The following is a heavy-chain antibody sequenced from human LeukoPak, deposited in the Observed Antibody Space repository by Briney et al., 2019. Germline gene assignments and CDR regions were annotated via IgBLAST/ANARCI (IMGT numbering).Heavy chain of an antibody. V-gene: IGHV4-31*03. J-gene: IGHJ6*03. CDR2: FYHSGST. CDR1: GGSIGSGGYY. CDR3: ARVGSTSWQGGRFYYYYYYMDV. Sequence: NTSQTLSLTCTVSGGSIGSGGYYWGWIRQHPGKGLEWIGYFYHSGSTYYSPSLKSRLSISVDTSKNQFSLELSSVTAADTAVYYCARVGSTSWQGGRFYYYYYYMDVWGKGTTVTVSS. D-gene: IGHD2-2*01.